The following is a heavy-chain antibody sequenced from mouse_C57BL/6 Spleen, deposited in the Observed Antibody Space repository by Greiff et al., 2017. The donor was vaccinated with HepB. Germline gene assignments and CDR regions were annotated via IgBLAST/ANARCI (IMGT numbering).Heavy chain of an antibody. D-gene: IGHD2-4*01. CDR3: TRWDYDYDDAMDY. V-gene: IGHV1-15*01. Sequence: LQESGAELVRPGASVTLSCKASGYTFTDYEMHWVKQTPVHGLEWIGAIDPETGGTAYNQKFKGKAILTADKSSSTAYMELRSLTSEDSAVYYCTRWDYDYDDAMDYWGQGTSVTVSS. J-gene: IGHJ4*01. CDR1: GYTFTDYE. CDR2: IDPETGGT.